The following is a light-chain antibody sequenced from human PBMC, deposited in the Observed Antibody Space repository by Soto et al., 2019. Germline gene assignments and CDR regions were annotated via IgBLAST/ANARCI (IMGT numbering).Light chain of an antibody. V-gene: IGLV1-47*01. CDR3: VAWDDSLSGQV. J-gene: IGLJ1*01. CDR2: RSN. CDR1: SSNIGSNY. Sequence: QSVLTQPPSASGTPGQRVTISCSGSSSNIGSNYVYWYQQLPGTAPKLLMYRSNQRPTGVPDRFSGSKFGTSASLAISGLRSEDEANYYCVAWDDSLSGQVFGTGTKLTVL.